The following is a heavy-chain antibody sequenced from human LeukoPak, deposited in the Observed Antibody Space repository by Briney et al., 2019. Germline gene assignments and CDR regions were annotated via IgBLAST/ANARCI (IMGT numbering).Heavy chain of an antibody. CDR2: INHSGST. V-gene: IGHV4-34*01. CDR3: ARHNWNDAGYYFDY. Sequence: SQTLSLTCAVYGGSFSGYYWSWIRQPPGKGLEWIGEINHSGSTNYNPSLKSRVTISVDTSKNQFSLKLSSVTAADTAVYYCARHNWNDAGYYFDYWGQGTLVTVSS. CDR1: GGSFSGYY. D-gene: IGHD1-20*01. J-gene: IGHJ4*02.